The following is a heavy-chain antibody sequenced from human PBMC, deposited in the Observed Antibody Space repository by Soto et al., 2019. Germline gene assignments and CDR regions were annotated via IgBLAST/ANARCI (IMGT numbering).Heavy chain of an antibody. CDR1: GYSFTSYW. V-gene: IGHV5-51*03. CDR2: IYPGDSDT. CDR3: AIQSGPGGDYYYGMDV. D-gene: IGHD3-16*01. Sequence: GKSLKISCKGSGYSFTSYWIGWVRQMPGKGLEWMGIIYPGDSDTRYSPSFQGQVTISADKSISTAYLRWSSLKASDTAMYYCAIQSGPGGDYYYGMDVWGQGTTVTVSS. J-gene: IGHJ6*02.